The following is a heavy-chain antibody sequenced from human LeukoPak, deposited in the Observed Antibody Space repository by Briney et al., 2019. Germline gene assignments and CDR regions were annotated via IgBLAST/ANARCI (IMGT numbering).Heavy chain of an antibody. D-gene: IGHD1-1*01. V-gene: IGHV1-2*02. CDR2: INPKSGAA. J-gene: IGHJ4*02. CDR1: GYIFRDYY. CDR3: ARGAETETSPLDF. Sequence: ASVKVSCKASGYIFRDYYMHWVRQAPGQGLEWLGWINPKSGAADYAQQLRGRVTMTRDTSINTDYMEMKRVTSDDTAVYYCARGAETETSPLDFWGQGTLVTVSS.